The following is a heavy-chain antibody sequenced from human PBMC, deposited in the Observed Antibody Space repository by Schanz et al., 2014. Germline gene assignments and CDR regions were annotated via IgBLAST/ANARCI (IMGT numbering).Heavy chain of an antibody. CDR2: ISVYNHNK. V-gene: IGHV1-18*01. CDR1: GYTFTSYG. CDR3: ARSAGRDFWSGYYTRFDY. J-gene: IGHJ4*02. D-gene: IGHD3-3*01. Sequence: QVQLVQSGAEVKKPGASVKVSCKASGYTFTSYGISWVRQAPGQGLEWMGWISVYNHNKEYDQKFQGRVTMTTDTSTSTAYMALTALRSDDTAVYYCARSAGRDFWSGYYTRFDYWGQGTLVTVSS.